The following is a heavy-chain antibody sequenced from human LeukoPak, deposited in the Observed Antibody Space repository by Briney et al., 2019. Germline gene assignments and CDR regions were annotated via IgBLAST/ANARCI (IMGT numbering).Heavy chain of an antibody. Sequence: SETLSLTCAVYGGSFSGYYWSWIRQPPGKGLEWIGEINHSGSTNYNPSLKSRVTISVDTSKNQFSLKLSSVTAADTAVYYCARQPITIFGVGEYWGQGTLVTVSS. CDR3: ARQPITIFGVGEY. CDR2: INHSGST. D-gene: IGHD3-3*01. V-gene: IGHV4-34*01. CDR1: GGSFSGYY. J-gene: IGHJ4*02.